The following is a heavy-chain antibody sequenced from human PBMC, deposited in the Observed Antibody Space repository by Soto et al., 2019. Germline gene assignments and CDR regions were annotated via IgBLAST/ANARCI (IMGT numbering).Heavy chain of an antibody. D-gene: IGHD1-26*01. CDR1: GYSFASHW. Sequence: GESLKISCKGSGYSFASHWVAWVRQMPEKGLEWIGTIYPGDSDTKYSSAFRGHATISADTSVSTAYLQWRSLEATDSAIYYCARYSGSYWHYLDFWGQGTLVTVSS. CDR2: IYPGDSDT. CDR3: ARYSGSYWHYLDF. V-gene: IGHV5-51*01. J-gene: IGHJ4*02.